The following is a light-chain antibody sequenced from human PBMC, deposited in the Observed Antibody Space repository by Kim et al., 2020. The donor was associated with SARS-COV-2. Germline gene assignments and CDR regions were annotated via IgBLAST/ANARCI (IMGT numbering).Light chain of an antibody. Sequence: SSELTQDPAVSVALGQTVRITCQGDSLRSYYASWYQQKPGQAPVLVIYGKNNRPSGIPDRFSGSSSGNTASLTITGAQAEDEADYFGNSRDRSGNHLVFG. J-gene: IGLJ2*01. CDR1: SLRSYY. V-gene: IGLV3-19*01. CDR2: GKN. CDR3: NSRDRSGNHLV.